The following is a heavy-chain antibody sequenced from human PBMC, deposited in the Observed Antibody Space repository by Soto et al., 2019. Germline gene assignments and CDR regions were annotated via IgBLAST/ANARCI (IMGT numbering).Heavy chain of an antibody. CDR3: ARADRTLVTSYGLDV. J-gene: IGHJ6*02. D-gene: IGHD2-21*02. Sequence: PSETLSLTCAVSGGSFSGFYLTWILQPPGEGLEWIGEINHSGTINFNPSLRSRLTISLDSSKKHFSLKLTSLTAADAAVYYCARADRTLVTSYGLDVWGQGTTVTVSS. CDR2: INHSGTI. CDR1: GGSFSGFY. V-gene: IGHV4-34*01.